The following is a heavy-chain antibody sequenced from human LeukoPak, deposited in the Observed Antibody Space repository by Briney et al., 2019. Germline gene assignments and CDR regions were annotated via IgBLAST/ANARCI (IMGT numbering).Heavy chain of an antibody. J-gene: IGHJ6*03. D-gene: IGHD2-8*01. V-gene: IGHV3-15*01. Sequence: GGSLRLSCAASGFTFSNAWMSWVRQAPGKGLEWVGRIKSKTDGGTTDYAAPVKGRFTISRDDSKNKLYLQMNSLKTEDTAVYYCTTVGVYLPLRYYYYMDVWGKGTTVTVSS. CDR1: GFTFSNAW. CDR2: IKSKTDGGTT. CDR3: TTVGVYLPLRYYYYMDV.